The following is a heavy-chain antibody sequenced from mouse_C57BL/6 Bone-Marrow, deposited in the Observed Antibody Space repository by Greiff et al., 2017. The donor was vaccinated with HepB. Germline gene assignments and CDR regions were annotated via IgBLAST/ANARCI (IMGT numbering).Heavy chain of an antibody. CDR3: SPDYCGCSGMDY. CDR2: IDPENGDT. D-gene: IGHD1-1*01. CDR1: GFNIKDDY. Sequence: VQLQQSGAELVRPGASVKLSCTASGFNIKDDYMHWVKQRPEQGLEWIGWIDPENGDTEYASKFQGKATITADTSSNTAYLQLSSLTSEDTAVYYCSPDYCGCSGMDYWGQGTSVTVSS. J-gene: IGHJ4*01. V-gene: IGHV14-4*01.